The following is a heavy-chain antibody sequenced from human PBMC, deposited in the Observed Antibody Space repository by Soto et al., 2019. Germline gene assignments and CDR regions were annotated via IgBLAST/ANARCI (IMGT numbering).Heavy chain of an antibody. Sequence: QVQLQESGGGVVQPGRSLRLSCAASGFTFDIYGMHWVRQAPGKGLEWVAVTSFDGGKKYYGASVKGRFTISRDNSKNTLYLQMNSLRVEDTAVYYCAKDTDDIAVAGLVHYMEVWGKGTTVIVSS. CDR3: AKDTDDIAVAGLVHYMEV. J-gene: IGHJ6*03. D-gene: IGHD6-19*01. CDR1: GFTFDIYG. CDR2: TSFDGGKK. V-gene: IGHV3-30*18.